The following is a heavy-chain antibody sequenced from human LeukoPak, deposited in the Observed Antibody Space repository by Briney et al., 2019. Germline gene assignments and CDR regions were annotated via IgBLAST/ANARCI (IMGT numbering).Heavy chain of an antibody. J-gene: IGHJ5*02. D-gene: IGHD6-13*01. CDR2: IYHSGST. V-gene: IGHV4-4*02. Sequence: SSETLSLTCAVSGVSISSSNWWSWVRQPPGKGLEWIGEIYHSGSTNYNPSLKSRVTISVDKSKNQFSLKLSSVTAADTAVYYCARGGAAAGSYNWFDPWGQGTLVTVSS. CDR1: GVSISSSNW. CDR3: ARGGAAAGSYNWFDP.